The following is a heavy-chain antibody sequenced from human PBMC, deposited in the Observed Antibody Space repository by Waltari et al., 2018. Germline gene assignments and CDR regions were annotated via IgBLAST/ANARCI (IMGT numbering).Heavy chain of an antibody. CDR3: ARGRLIAAAALGYYYYYGMDV. J-gene: IGHJ6*02. Sequence: QVQLVQSGAEVKKPGSSVKVSCKASGGTFSSYAISWVRQAPGQGLEWMGGISPIFVTANYEQKFQGRVTITADEATSTAYMELSSLRSEDTAVYYCARGRLIAAAALGYYYYYGMDVWGQGTTVTVSS. CDR1: GGTFSSYA. D-gene: IGHD6-13*01. V-gene: IGHV1-69*01. CDR2: ISPIFVTA.